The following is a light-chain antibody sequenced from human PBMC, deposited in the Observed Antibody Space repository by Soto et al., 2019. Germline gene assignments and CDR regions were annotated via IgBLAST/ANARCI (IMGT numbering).Light chain of an antibody. J-gene: IGKJ4*01. CDR3: QPYNNWPLT. V-gene: IGKV3-15*01. Sequence: EIEMTQSPATLSLAPGERVTLSCRASESVSTNLAWYQHKPGQTPRRLIYDTSTRATGVPTRFSGSRSGAEFTLTINSLQSEDFAVYYCQPYNNWPLTFGGGTKV. CDR1: ESVSTN. CDR2: DTS.